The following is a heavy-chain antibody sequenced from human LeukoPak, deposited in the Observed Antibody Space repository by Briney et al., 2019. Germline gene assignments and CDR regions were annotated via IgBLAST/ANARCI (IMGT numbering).Heavy chain of an antibody. CDR3: ARDSGYYYYYMDV. V-gene: IGHV4-59*01. D-gene: IGHD6-19*01. CDR1: GGSISSYY. CDR2: IYYSGST. J-gene: IGHJ6*03. Sequence: PSETLSLTCTVSGGSISSYYWSWIRQPPGKGLEWIGYIYYSGSTNYNPSLKSRVTISVDTSKNQFSLKLSSVTAADTAVYYCARDSGYYYYYMDVWGKGTTVTISS.